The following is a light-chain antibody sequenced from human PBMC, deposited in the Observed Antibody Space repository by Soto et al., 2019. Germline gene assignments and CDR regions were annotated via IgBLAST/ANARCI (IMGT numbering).Light chain of an antibody. V-gene: IGKV1-33*01. CDR3: QQYDNLPIFT. CDR1: QDISNY. J-gene: IGKJ3*01. CDR2: DAS. Sequence: DIQMTQSPSSLSASVGDRVTITCQASQDISNYLNWYQQKPGKAPKLLIYDASNLETGDPSRFSGSGSGTDFTFTISSLQPEDIATYYCQQYDNLPIFTFGPGTKVDIK.